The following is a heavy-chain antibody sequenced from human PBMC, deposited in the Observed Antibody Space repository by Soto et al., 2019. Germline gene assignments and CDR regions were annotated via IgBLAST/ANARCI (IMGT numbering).Heavy chain of an antibody. CDR1: GGSISSYY. CDR3: ARVTFGGVMTYLFDY. Sequence: SETLSLTCTVSGGSISSYYWSWIRQPPGKGLEWIGYIYYSGSTNYNPSLKSRVTISVDTSKNQFSLKLSSVTAADTAVYYCARVTFGGVMTYLFDYWGQGTLVTVSS. V-gene: IGHV4-59*01. J-gene: IGHJ4*02. D-gene: IGHD3-16*01. CDR2: IYYSGST.